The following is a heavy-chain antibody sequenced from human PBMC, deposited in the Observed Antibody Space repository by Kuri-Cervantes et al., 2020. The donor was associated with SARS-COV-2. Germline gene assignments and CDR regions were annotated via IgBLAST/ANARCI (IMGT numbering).Heavy chain of an antibody. Sequence: GESLKISCAASGFTFSNAWMSWVRQAPGKGLEWVGRIKSKTDGGTTDYAAPVKSRFTISRDDSKNTLYLQMNSLKTEDTAVYYCARGGEDFVQETRNWFEPWGRGTQVTVSS. CDR2: IKSKTDGGTT. CDR3: ARGGEDFVQETRNWFEP. J-gene: IGHJ5*02. D-gene: IGHD2-8*01. CDR1: GFTFSNAW. V-gene: IGHV3-15*01.